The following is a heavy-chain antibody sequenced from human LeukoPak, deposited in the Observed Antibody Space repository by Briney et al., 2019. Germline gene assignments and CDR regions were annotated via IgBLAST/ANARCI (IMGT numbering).Heavy chain of an antibody. CDR2: INPNSGGT. J-gene: IGHJ3*02. D-gene: IGHD3-10*01. CDR1: GYTFTGYY. Sequence: ASVKVSCKASGYTFTGYYMHWVRQAPGQGLEWMGWINPNSGGTNYAQKFQGRVTMTRDTSISTAYMELSRLRSDDTAVYYCARSNYYQPVAWAFDIWGQGTVVSVSS. CDR3: ARSNYYQPVAWAFDI. V-gene: IGHV1-2*02.